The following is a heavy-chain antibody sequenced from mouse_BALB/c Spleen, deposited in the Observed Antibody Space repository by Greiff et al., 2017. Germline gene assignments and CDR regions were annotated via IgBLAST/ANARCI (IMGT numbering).Heavy chain of an antibody. CDR2: IDPENGDT. J-gene: IGHJ4*01. D-gene: IGHD1-1*01. Sequence: VQLQQSGAELVRSGASVKLSCTASGFNIKDYYMHWVKQRPEQGLEWIGWIDPENGDTEYAPKFQGKASITADTSSNTAYLQLSSLTSEDTAVYYCARAPTTVGTMDYWGQGTSVTVSS. V-gene: IGHV14-4*02. CDR3: ARAPTTVGTMDY. CDR1: GFNIKDYY.